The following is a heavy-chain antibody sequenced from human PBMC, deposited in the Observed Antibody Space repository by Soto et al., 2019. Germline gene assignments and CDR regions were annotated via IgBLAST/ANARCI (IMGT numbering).Heavy chain of an antibody. D-gene: IGHD3-10*01. CDR1: GFTFSSYG. J-gene: IGHJ6*02. V-gene: IGHV3-30*18. CDR2: ISYDGSNK. Sequence: GGSLRLSCAASGFTFSSYGMHWVRQAPGKGLEWVAVISYDGSNKYYADSVKGRFTISRDNSKNTLYLQMNSLRAEDNTVYYYAKDQNNRRGQNPYYYYYGMDVWGQGTTVTVSS. CDR3: AKDQNNRRGQNPYYYYYGMDV.